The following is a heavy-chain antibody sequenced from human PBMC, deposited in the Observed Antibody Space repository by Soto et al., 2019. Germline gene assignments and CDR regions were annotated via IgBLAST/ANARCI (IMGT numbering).Heavy chain of an antibody. CDR1: GGSISSGGYY. CDR3: ARVVVVTPHYYFDY. J-gene: IGHJ4*02. D-gene: IGHD2-21*02. V-gene: IGHV4-31*03. CDR2: IYYSGST. Sequence: PSETLSLTCTVSGGSISSGGYYWSWIRQHPGKGLEWIGYIYYSGSTHYNPSLKSRVTISVDTSKNQFSLKLSSVTAADTAVYYCARVVVVTPHYYFDYWGQGTLVTVSS.